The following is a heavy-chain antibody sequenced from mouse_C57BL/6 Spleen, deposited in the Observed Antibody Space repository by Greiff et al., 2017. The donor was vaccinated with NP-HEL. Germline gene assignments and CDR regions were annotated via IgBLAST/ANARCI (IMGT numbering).Heavy chain of an antibody. CDR2: ISDGGSYT. CDR3: AREDGYYDYFDY. J-gene: IGHJ2*01. Sequence: EVKVVESGGGLVKPGGSLKLSCAASGFTFSSYAMSWVRQTPEKRLEWVATISDGGSYTYYPDNVKGRFTISRDNAKNNLYLQMSHLKSEDTAMYYCAREDGYYDYFDYWGQGTTLTVSS. D-gene: IGHD2-3*01. V-gene: IGHV5-4*01. CDR1: GFTFSSYA.